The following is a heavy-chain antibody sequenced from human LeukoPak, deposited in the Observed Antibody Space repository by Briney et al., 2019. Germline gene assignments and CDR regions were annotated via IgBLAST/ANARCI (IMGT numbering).Heavy chain of an antibody. Sequence: ASVKVSCKASGYTFTSYYMHWVRQAPGQGLKWMGIINPSGGSTSYAQKFQGRVTMTRDTSTSTVYMELSSLRSEDTAVYYCARDRIVVVTASHYYYYGMDVWGQGTTVTVSS. J-gene: IGHJ6*02. D-gene: IGHD2-21*02. CDR1: GYTFTSYY. V-gene: IGHV1-46*01. CDR2: INPSGGST. CDR3: ARDRIVVVTASHYYYYGMDV.